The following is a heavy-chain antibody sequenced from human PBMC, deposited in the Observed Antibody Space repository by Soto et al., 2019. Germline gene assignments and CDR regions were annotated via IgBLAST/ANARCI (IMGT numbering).Heavy chain of an antibody. J-gene: IGHJ4*02. D-gene: IGHD3-9*01. CDR3: ARDVGYYDILTGYPRLGY. CDR2: INHSGST. Sequence: SETLSLTCAVYGGSFSGYYWSWIRQPPGKGLEWIGEINHSGSTNYNPSLKSRVTISVDTSKNQFSLKLSSVTAADTAVYYCARDVGYYDILTGYPRLGYWGQGTLVTVSS. CDR1: GGSFSGYY. V-gene: IGHV4-34*01.